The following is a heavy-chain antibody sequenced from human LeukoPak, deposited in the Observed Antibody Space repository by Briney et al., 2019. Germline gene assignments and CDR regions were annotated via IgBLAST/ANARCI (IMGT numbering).Heavy chain of an antibody. CDR2: ISGSGVGT. Sequence: GGSLRLSCAASGFTFTSYAMSWVRQAPGKGLEWASSISGSGVGTYYADSVKGRFTISRDNSKNTLYLQMNSLRAEDTAVYYCAKLFGFGDLNPIDYWGQGTLVTVSS. CDR3: AKLFGFGDLNPIDY. J-gene: IGHJ4*02. D-gene: IGHD3-10*01. V-gene: IGHV3-23*01. CDR1: GFTFTSYA.